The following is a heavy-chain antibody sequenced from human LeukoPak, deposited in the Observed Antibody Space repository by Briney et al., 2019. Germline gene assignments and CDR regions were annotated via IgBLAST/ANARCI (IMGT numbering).Heavy chain of an antibody. J-gene: IGHJ4*02. D-gene: IGHD1-26*01. Sequence: GGSLRLSCAASGFTFSDYWMHWVRQAPGKGLVWVSRIKTDGSITNYADSVKGRFTISRDNAKNTLYLQMNGLRAEDTAVYYCARSNGNYYGRFDSWGQGTLVTVSS. CDR3: ARSNGNYYGRFDS. CDR1: GFTFSDYW. V-gene: IGHV3-74*01. CDR2: IKTDGSIT.